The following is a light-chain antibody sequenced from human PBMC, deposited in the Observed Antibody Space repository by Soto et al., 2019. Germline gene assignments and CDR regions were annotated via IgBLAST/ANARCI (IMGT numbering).Light chain of an antibody. CDR2: KAS. CDR3: QQYNTYSPYT. Sequence: DIQMTQSPSTLSASVGDRVTITCRASQSISTWLAWYQQKPGKAPNLLIYKASSLETGVPSRFSGSGSGTEFILTISSLQPDDFATYYCQQYNTYSPYTFGQGTKLEIE. V-gene: IGKV1-5*03. J-gene: IGKJ2*01. CDR1: QSISTW.